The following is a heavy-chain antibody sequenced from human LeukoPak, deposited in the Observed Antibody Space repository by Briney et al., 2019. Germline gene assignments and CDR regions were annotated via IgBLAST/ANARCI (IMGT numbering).Heavy chain of an antibody. CDR2: INQDEI. CDR3: AGDVRGKTTVMFDY. V-gene: IGHV3-7*01. J-gene: IGHJ4*02. CDR1: GFTFSSSW. Sequence: GGSLRLSCVASGFTFSSSWMSWVRQGPGEGLEWVASINQDEIHYMDAVRGRFTISRDNAKKSLYLQMNSLRGEDTAVYYCAGDVRGKTTVMFDYWGQGTLVTVSS. D-gene: IGHD4-17*01.